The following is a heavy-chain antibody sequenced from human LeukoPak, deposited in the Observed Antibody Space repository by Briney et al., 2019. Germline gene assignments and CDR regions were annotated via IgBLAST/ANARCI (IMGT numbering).Heavy chain of an antibody. V-gene: IGHV1-69*05. CDR1: GGTSSSYA. CDR2: IIPIFGTA. Sequence: ASVKVSCKASGGTSSSYAISWVRQAPGQGLEWMGGIIPIFGTANYAQKFQGRVTITTDESTSTAYMELSSLRSEDTAVYYCARVPIFGVHYYMDVWGKGTTVTVSS. J-gene: IGHJ6*03. CDR3: ARVPIFGVHYYMDV. D-gene: IGHD3-3*01.